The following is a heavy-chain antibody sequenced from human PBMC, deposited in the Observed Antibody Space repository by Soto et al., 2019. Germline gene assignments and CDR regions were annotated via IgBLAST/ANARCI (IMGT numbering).Heavy chain of an antibody. J-gene: IGHJ5*02. V-gene: IGHV3-7*03. CDR1: GFTFSNYY. D-gene: IGHD3-9*01. CDR2: IKQDGSEE. CDR3: ARGPHYDILLDP. Sequence: VQLVESGGGLVHPGGSLRLSCAASGFTFSNYYMGWVRQAPGKGLEWVANIKQDGSEEYYVHSLKGRFTISRDNAKDSLYLQMNSLTAEDTAVYYCARGPHYDILLDPWGQGTLVTVSS.